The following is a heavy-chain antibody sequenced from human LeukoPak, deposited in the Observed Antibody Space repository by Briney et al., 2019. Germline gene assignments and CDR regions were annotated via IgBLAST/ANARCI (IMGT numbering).Heavy chain of an antibody. V-gene: IGHV6-1*01. D-gene: IGHD2-8*01. CDR3: ARNGVGFDY. CDR2: TYYRSKWYN. CDR1: GDTVSSNSAA. J-gene: IGHJ4*02. Sequence: SPTLSLTFAISGDTVSSNSAAWNWLRQSPSRGLEWLGRTYYRSKWYNDYAASVKSRITINADTSKNQLSLQLNSVTPEDTAVYYCARNGVGFDYWGQGTLVTVSS.